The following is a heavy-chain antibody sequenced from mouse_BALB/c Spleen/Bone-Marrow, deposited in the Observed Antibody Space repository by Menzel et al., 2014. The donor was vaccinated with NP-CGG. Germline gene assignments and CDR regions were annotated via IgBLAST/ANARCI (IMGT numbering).Heavy chain of an antibody. CDR3: TRGDLRYAMDY. D-gene: IGHD6-1*01. Sequence: LKESGSELVRPGASVKLSCKASGYTFTSYWMHWVRQRPGQGFEWIGNIYPGSGSNNYDEKFKSKATLTVDTSSSTAYMQLSSLTSEDSAVYYCTRGDLRYAMDYWGQGTSVTVSS. J-gene: IGHJ4*01. CDR2: IYPGSGSN. V-gene: IGHV1S22*01. CDR1: GYTFTSYW.